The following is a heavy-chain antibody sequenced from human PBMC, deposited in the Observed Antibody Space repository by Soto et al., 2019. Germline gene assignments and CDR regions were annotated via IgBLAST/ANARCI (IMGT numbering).Heavy chain of an antibody. CDR3: AREPGSNYYDSSGYNY. CDR2: ISSSSSYI. Sequence: PGWSLRLSCAASGFTFSSYSMNWVRQAPGKGLEWVSSISSSSSYIYYADSVKGRFTISRDNAKNSLYLQMNSLRAEDTAVYYCAREPGSNYYDSSGYNYWGRGTLVTVSS. J-gene: IGHJ4*02. CDR1: GFTFSSYS. D-gene: IGHD3-22*01. V-gene: IGHV3-21*01.